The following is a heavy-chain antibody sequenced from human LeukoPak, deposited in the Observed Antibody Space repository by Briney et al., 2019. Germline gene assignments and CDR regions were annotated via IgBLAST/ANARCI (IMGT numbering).Heavy chain of an antibody. CDR3: ARGAKGIALDY. D-gene: IGHD6-13*01. V-gene: IGHV3-48*03. Sequence: PGGSLRLSCAASGFTFSSYEMNWVRQAPGKGLEWVSYISSSGSTIYYADSVKGRFTISRDNAKNSLYLQMNSLRAEDTAVYCCARGAKGIALDYWGQGTLVTVSS. J-gene: IGHJ4*02. CDR2: ISSSGSTI. CDR1: GFTFSSYE.